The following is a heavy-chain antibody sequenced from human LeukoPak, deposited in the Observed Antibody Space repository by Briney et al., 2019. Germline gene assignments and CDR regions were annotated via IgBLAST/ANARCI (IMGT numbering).Heavy chain of an antibody. Sequence: SETLSLTCTVSGGSISSSSYYWGWIRQPPGKGLEWIGSIYYSGSTYYNPSLKSRVTISVDTSKNQFSLKLSSVTAADTAVYYCARHALGLLWFGEGDYWGQGTLVTVSS. CDR2: IYYSGST. CDR1: GGSISSSSYY. V-gene: IGHV4-39*01. CDR3: ARHALGLLWFGEGDY. J-gene: IGHJ4*02. D-gene: IGHD3-10*01.